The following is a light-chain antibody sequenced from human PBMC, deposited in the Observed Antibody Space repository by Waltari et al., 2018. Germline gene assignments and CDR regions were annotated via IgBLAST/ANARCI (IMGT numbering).Light chain of an antibody. CDR2: GAS. Sequence: EIVLTQYPGTLSLSPGERATLSCRASQSVTSISLSWYQQKPGQAPRLLIYGASNRATGIPDRFSGSGSGTDFTLTISRLEPEDFAVYYCQQYDGIVLTFGGGTKVEI. CDR3: QQYDGIVLT. J-gene: IGKJ4*01. V-gene: IGKV3-20*01. CDR1: QSVTSIS.